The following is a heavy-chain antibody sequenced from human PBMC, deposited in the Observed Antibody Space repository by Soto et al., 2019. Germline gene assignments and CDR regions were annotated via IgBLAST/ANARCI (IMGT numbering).Heavy chain of an antibody. CDR2: ISSSGSTI. CDR3: ARDPDDILIYFDY. J-gene: IGHJ4*02. V-gene: IGHV3-11*01. D-gene: IGHD3-9*01. Sequence: GGSLRLSCAASGFTFSDYYMSWIRQAPGKGLEWVSYISSSGSTIYYADSVKGRFTISRDNAKNSLYLQMNSLRAEDTAVYYCARDPDDILIYFDYWGQGTLVTVSS. CDR1: GFTFSDYY.